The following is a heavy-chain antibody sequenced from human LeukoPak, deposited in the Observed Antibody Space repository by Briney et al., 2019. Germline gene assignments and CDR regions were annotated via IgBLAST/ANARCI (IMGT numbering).Heavy chain of an antibody. Sequence: TGGSLRLSCAASGFTFSTYWMSWVRQAPGKGLEWVANIKQDGSEKYYVDSVKGRFTISRDNAKNSLYLQMNSLRAEDTAVYYCARDHLGTPYYYYYGMDVWGQGTTVTVSS. V-gene: IGHV3-7*01. CDR3: ARDHLGTPYYYYYGMDV. CDR1: GFTFSTYW. CDR2: IKQDGSEK. J-gene: IGHJ6*02.